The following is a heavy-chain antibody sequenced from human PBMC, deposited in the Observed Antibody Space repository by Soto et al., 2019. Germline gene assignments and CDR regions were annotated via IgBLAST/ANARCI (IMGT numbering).Heavy chain of an antibody. CDR2: ISAHYGNR. Sequence: QVHLVQSGAEVKKPGASVKVSCKGSGYGFTTYGITWVRQAPGQGLEWVAWISAHYGNRNYAQKLQGRGTVTRDTSTSTAYMELRSLRSDDTAVYYCARGRYGDYWGQGALVTVSS. J-gene: IGHJ4*02. V-gene: IGHV1-18*01. CDR3: ARGRYGDY. D-gene: IGHD1-1*01. CDR1: GYGFTTYG.